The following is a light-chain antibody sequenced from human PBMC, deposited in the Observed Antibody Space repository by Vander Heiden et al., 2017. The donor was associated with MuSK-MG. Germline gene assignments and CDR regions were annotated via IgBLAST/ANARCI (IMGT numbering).Light chain of an antibody. CDR1: QSVSSY. J-gene: IGKJ2*01. V-gene: IGKV3-11*01. Sequence: EIVLTQSPATLSLSPGERATLSCRASQSVSSYLAWYQQKPGQAPRLLIYDASNRGASIPARFSSSGSGTAFTPTISSREPEDYAVYYCQQRSNRRAYTFGQGTQLEIK. CDR3: QQRSNRRAYT. CDR2: DAS.